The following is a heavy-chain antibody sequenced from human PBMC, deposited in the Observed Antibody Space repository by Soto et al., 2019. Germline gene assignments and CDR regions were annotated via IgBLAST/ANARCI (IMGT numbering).Heavy chain of an antibody. J-gene: IGHJ5*02. Sequence: GGSLRLSCAPAVFTLSLYGMTWVRQAPGKGLEWVSAISGSGASTYYADSVKGRFTISRDNSKNTLYLQMNSLRAEDTAVYYCAKRPQWFGVSWGQGT. CDR3: AKRPQWFGVS. CDR2: ISGSGAST. CDR1: VFTLSLYG. D-gene: IGHD3-10*01. V-gene: IGHV3-23*01.